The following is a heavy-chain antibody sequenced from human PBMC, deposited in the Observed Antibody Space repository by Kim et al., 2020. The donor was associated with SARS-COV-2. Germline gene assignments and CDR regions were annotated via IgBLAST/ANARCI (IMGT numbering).Heavy chain of an antibody. CDR2: IRSKAYGGTT. CDR3: TRGPSLYYDILTGYSTSDAFDI. V-gene: IGHV3-49*04. J-gene: IGHJ3*02. CDR1: GFTFGDYA. D-gene: IGHD3-9*01. Sequence: GGSLRLSCTASGFTFGDYAMSWVRQAPGKGLEWVGFIRSKAYGGTTEYAASVKGRFTISRDDSKSIAYLQMNSLKTEDTAVYYCTRGPSLYYDILTGYSTSDAFDIWGQGTMVTVSS.